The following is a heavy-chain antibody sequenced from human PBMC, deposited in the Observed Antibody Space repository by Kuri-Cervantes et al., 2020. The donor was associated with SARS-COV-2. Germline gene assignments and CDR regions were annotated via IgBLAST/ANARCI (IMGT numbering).Heavy chain of an antibody. D-gene: IGHD2-2*01. J-gene: IGHJ6*03. V-gene: IGHV3-21*01. CDR2: INTDGSHK. CDR3: AKRARVVPAAAVYYYYMDV. CDR1: GFTFSSYS. Sequence: GESLKISCAASGFTFSSYSMLSVRQAPGKGLEWVSSINTDGSHKNYADSVKGRFTISRDNSKNTLYLQMDSLRAGDTAVYYGAKRARVVPAAAVYYYYMDVWGKRTTVTVSS.